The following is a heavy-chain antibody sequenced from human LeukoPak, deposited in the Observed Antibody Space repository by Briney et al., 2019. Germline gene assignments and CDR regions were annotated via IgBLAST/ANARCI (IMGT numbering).Heavy chain of an antibody. CDR3: ARAGIENALDY. CDR1: GFTFSKYG. D-gene: IGHD5-24*01. CDR2: IWYDGSNK. V-gene: IGHV3-33*01. Sequence: GMSLRLSCAASGFTFSKYGINWVRQAPGKGLEWVAIIWYDGSNKYFVESVMGRFTISKDNSNNTVYLQMNSLRVEDTAVYHCARAGIENALDYWGQGTQVTGSS. J-gene: IGHJ4*02.